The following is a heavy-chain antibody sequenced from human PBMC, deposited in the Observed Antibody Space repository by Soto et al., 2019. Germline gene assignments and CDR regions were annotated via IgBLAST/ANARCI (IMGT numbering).Heavy chain of an antibody. D-gene: IGHD4-4*01. CDR2: IRSTANGAAT. CDR1: GFTYSGFA. J-gene: IGHJ4*01. V-gene: IGHV3-73*01. Sequence: EVQLVESGGGLVQPGRSLELSCVASGFTYSGFAIHWVRQASGKGLEWVGRIRSTANGAATSYAASVKGRFTNSRDDSKNTAYLQMITLKTEDTAGNYCRATADWDDYWCHGTLVTVSS. CDR3: RATADWDDY.